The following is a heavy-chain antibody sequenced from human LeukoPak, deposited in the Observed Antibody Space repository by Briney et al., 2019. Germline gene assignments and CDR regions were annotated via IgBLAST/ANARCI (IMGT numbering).Heavy chain of an antibody. CDR3: ASAPLYYFDY. CDR1: GFTFSSYG. V-gene: IGHV3-23*01. CDR2: ISGSGGST. Sequence: GGSLRLSCAASGFTFSSYGMSWVRQAPGKGLEWVSAISGSGGSTYYADSVKGRFTISRDNSKNTLYLQMNSLRAEDTAVYYCASAPLYYFDYWGQGTLVTVSS. J-gene: IGHJ4*02.